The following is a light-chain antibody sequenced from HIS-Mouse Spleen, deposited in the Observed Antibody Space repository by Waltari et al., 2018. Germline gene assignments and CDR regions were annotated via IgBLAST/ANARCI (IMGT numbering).Light chain of an antibody. CDR1: QSVSSN. Sequence: EIVMTQSPATLSVSPGERVTLSCRASQSVSSNLAWYQQKPGQAPRLLIYGASTRATGIPARFSGSGSGTEFTLTISSLQSEDFAVYYCQQYNNWPPGWTFGQGTKVEIK. J-gene: IGKJ1*01. CDR2: GAS. CDR3: QQYNNWPPGWT. V-gene: IGKV3-15*01.